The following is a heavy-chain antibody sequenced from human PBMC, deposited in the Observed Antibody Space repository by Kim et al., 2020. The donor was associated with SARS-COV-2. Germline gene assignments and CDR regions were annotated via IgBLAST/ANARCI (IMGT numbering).Heavy chain of an antibody. D-gene: IGHD6-19*01. CDR3: ARGFYSSGWYAPGGGLGPP. CDR2: MNPNSGNT. CDR1: GYTFTSYD. J-gene: IGHJ4*02. Sequence: ASVKVSCKASGYTFTSYDINWVRQATGQGLEWMGWMNPNSGNTGYAQKFQGRVTMTRNTSISTAYMELSSLRSEDTAVYYCARGFYSSGWYAPGGGLGPPWGQGTLVTVSS. V-gene: IGHV1-8*01.